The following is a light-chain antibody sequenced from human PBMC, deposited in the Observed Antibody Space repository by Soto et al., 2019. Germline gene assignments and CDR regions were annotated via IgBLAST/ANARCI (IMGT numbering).Light chain of an antibody. CDR3: QQLKSYPFT. CDR2: AAP. V-gene: IGKV1-9*01. CDR1: QGISSS. Sequence: DIQLTQSPSFLSASVGDRVTITCRASQGISSSLAWYQQRAGKAPKFLIYAAPTLQSGAPSRFSGSGSGTEFALTISSLQPEDSATYYCQQLKSYPFTFGGGTKVEIK. J-gene: IGKJ4*01.